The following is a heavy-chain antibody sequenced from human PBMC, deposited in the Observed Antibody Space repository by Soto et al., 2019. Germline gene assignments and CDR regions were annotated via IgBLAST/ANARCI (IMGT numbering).Heavy chain of an antibody. CDR1: GFSFSTYD. J-gene: IGHJ4*02. V-gene: IGHV3-21*01. CDR2: IGSSSSYI. D-gene: IGHD1-1*01. CDR3: AKDLRPGPSVFDY. Sequence: GGSLRLSCAASGFSFSTYDMNWVRQAPGKGLEWVSSIGSSSSYIYYADSVRGRFSISRDNAKNSLYLQMNSLRAEDTAVYYCAKDLRPGPSVFDYWGQGTLVTVSS.